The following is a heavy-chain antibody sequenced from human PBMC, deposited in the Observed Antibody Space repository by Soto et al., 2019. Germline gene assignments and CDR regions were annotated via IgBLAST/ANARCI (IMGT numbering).Heavy chain of an antibody. V-gene: IGHV4-34*01. Sequence: KPSETLSLTCAVYGGSFSGYYWSWIRQPPGKGLEWIGEINHSGSTNYNPSLKSRVTISVDTSKNQFSLKLSSVTAADTAVYYCARGRAQGCSSTSCYPKPIAAAGTGNYDYWGQGTLVTVSS. D-gene: IGHD2-2*01. CDR3: ARGRAQGCSSTSCYPKPIAAAGTGNYDY. J-gene: IGHJ4*02. CDR2: INHSGST. CDR1: GGSFSGYY.